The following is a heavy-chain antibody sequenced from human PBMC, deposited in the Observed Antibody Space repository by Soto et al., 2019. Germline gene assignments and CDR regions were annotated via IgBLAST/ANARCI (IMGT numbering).Heavy chain of an antibody. CDR3: ARGPYCGGDCYFDY. J-gene: IGHJ4*02. V-gene: IGHV4-4*07. CDR1: GASITSYY. D-gene: IGHD2-21*02. Sequence: PSETLSLTCTVSGASITSYYWSWIRQPAGQGLEWIGRIYSSGTTNYNPSLNSRVTMSVDTSKNQFSLKLSSVTAADTAVYYCARGPYCGGDCYFDYWGQGTLVTVS. CDR2: IYSSGTT.